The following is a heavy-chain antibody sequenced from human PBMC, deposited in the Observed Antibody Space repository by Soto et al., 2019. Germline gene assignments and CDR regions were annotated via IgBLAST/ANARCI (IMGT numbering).Heavy chain of an antibody. J-gene: IGHJ3*02. Sequence: PSETLSLTCTVSGGSISSGGYYWSWIRQHPGKGLEWIGYIYYSGSTYYNPSLKSRVTISVDTSKNQFSLKLSSVTAADTAVYYCARGRYFDWPAPDAFDIWGQGTMVTVSS. CDR1: GGSISSGGYY. CDR2: IYYSGST. CDR3: ARGRYFDWPAPDAFDI. V-gene: IGHV4-31*03. D-gene: IGHD3-9*01.